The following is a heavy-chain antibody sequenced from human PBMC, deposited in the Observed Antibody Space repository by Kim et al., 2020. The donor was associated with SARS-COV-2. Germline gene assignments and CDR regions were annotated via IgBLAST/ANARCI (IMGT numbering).Heavy chain of an antibody. D-gene: IGHD3-10*01. CDR3: ARVRAVGVRGVINIYGMDV. CDR1: GGSISSYY. CDR2: IYYSGST. Sequence: SETLSLTCTVSGGSISSYYWSWIRQPPGKGLEWIGYIYYSGSTNYNPSLKSRVTISVDTSKNQFSLKLSSVTAAATAVYYCARVRAVGVRGVINIYGMDVWGQGTTVTVSS. J-gene: IGHJ6*02. V-gene: IGHV4-59*01.